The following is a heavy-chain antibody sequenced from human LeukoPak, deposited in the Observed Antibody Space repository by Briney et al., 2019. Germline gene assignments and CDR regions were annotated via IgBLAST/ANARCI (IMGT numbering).Heavy chain of an antibody. D-gene: IGHD5-12*01. CDR2: IYYSGST. Sequence: SETLSLTCTVSGGSISSYYWSWIRQPPGKGLEWIGYIYYSGSTNYNPSLKSRVTISVDTSKNQFSLKLSSVTAADTAVYYCARGDSGYDAYQFDYWGQGTLVTVSS. CDR1: GGSISSYY. J-gene: IGHJ4*02. V-gene: IGHV4-59*12. CDR3: ARGDSGYDAYQFDY.